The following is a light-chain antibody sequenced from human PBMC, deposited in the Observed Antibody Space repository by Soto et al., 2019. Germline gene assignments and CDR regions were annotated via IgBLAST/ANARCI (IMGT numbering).Light chain of an antibody. CDR1: SSDIGSNN. CDR2: RDN. J-gene: IGLJ2*01. CDR3: SAWDDNIYGPV. Sequence: QSVLTQPPSASGTPGQRVAISCSGGSSDIGSNNVTCYHHLPAAAPKLLIYRDNQRRSGVPDRFSGSKSGTTASLTISGLQSEDEADYFCSAWDDNIYGPVFGGGTKLTVL. V-gene: IGLV1-44*01.